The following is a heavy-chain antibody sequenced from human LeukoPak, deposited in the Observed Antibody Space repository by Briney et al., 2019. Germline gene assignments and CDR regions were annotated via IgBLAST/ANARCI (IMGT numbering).Heavy chain of an antibody. CDR1: GFTFSSYA. V-gene: IGHV3-30*04. Sequence: GGSLRLSCAASGFTFSSYAMHWVRQAPGKGLEWVGVILYDGTNKYYADSVKGRFTISRDNSKNSLYLQMNSLRAEDTAVYYCARLYCISTSCYADDFWGQGTLVTVSS. J-gene: IGHJ4*02. CDR2: ILYDGTNK. CDR3: ARLYCISTSCYADDF. D-gene: IGHD2-2*01.